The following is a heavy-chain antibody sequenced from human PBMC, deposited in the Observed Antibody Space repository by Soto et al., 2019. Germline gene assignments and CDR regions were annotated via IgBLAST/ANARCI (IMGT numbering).Heavy chain of an antibody. CDR1: GFTFSNAW. J-gene: IGHJ3*02. CDR3: ATAGGGRGAFDI. Sequence: GGSLRLSCAASGFTFSNAWMSWVRQAPGKGLEWVGRIKSKTDGGTTDYAAPGKGRFTISRDDSKNTLYLQMNSLKTEDTAVYYCATAGGGRGAFDIWGQGTMVTVSS. V-gene: IGHV3-15*01. CDR2: IKSKTDGGTT. D-gene: IGHD3-16*01.